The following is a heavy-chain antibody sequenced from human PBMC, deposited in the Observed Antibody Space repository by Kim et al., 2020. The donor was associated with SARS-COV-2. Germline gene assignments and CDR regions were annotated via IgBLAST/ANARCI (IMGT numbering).Heavy chain of an antibody. CDR2: GST. V-gene: IGHV4-39*01. CDR3: ARQYYGMDV. Sequence: GSTYHNPSLKSRVTISVDTSKNQFSLRLSSVTAADTAVYYCARQYYGMDVWGQGTTVTVSS. J-gene: IGHJ6*02.